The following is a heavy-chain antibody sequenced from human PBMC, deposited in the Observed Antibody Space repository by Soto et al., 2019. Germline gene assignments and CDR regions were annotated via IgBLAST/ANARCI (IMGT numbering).Heavy chain of an antibody. J-gene: IGHJ4*02. V-gene: IGHV1-2*04. Sequence: QVQLVQSGAEVKKPGASVKVSCKASGYTFTGYYMHWVRQAPGQGLEWMGWINPNSGGTNYAQKFQGWVTMTRDTSVSTAYTELRRLRSDDTAVYYCARESRTAYSGLDYWGQGTLVTVSS. D-gene: IGHD2-15*01. CDR2: INPNSGGT. CDR3: ARESRTAYSGLDY. CDR1: GYTFTGYY.